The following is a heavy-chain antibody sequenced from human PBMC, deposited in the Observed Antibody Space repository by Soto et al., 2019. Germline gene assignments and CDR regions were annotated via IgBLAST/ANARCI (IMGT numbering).Heavy chain of an antibody. CDR1: GGTFSSYA. Sequence: ASVKVSCKASGGTFSSYAITWVRQAPGQGLEWMGWISTYNGNTNYAENLQGRVTMTTDTSTRTAYMELRSLRSDDTAVYYCARKSSSSSWFDPWGQGTLVTVSS. CDR2: ISTYNGNT. J-gene: IGHJ5*02. CDR3: ARKSSSSSWFDP. V-gene: IGHV1-18*01. D-gene: IGHD6-6*01.